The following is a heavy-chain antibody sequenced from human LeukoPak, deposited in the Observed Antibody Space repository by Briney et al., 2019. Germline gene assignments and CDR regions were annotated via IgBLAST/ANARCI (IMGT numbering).Heavy chain of an antibody. Sequence: GGSLRLSCAASGFTFSSYAMHWVRQAPGKGLEWVAVISYDGSNKYYADSVKGRFTISRDNSKNTLYLQMNSLRAEDTAVYYCAKMGDYYDSSGFDYWGQGTLVTVSS. CDR1: GFTFSSYA. D-gene: IGHD3-22*01. V-gene: IGHV3-30*04. CDR3: AKMGDYYDSSGFDY. CDR2: ISYDGSNK. J-gene: IGHJ4*02.